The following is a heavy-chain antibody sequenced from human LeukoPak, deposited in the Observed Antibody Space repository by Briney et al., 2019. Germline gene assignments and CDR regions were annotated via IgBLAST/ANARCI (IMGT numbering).Heavy chain of an antibody. CDR2: MKQDGSEK. CDR3: ARGGGPLVGDAFDV. CDR1: GFTFSSYW. D-gene: IGHD6-6*01. J-gene: IGHJ3*01. Sequence: GGSLELSCAASGFTFSSYWMNWVRQAPGKGLEWVAIMKQDGSEKYYVDSVKGRFTISRDNAKNSLYLQMNSLKTEDTAVYYCARGGGPLVGDAFDVWGLGTMVTVSS. V-gene: IGHV3-7*01.